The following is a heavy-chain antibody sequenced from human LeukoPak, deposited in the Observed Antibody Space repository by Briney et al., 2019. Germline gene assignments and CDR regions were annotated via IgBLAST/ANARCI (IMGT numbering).Heavy chain of an antibody. J-gene: IGHJ6*02. CDR2: ISSSSSYI. CDR1: GFISSRYS. Sequence: GGSLRLSCAASGFISSRYSMNWVRQAPGKGLEWVSSISSSSSYIYYADSVKGRFTISRDNAKNSLYLQMNSLRAEDTAVYYCARDPVPDGMDVWGQGTTVTVSS. CDR3: ARDPVPDGMDV. V-gene: IGHV3-21*01.